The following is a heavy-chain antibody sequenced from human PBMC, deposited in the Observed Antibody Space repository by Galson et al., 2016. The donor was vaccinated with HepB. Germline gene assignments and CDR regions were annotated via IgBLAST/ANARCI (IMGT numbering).Heavy chain of an antibody. V-gene: IGHV3-53*01. D-gene: IGHD3-10*01. CDR2: IYSGGST. J-gene: IGHJ3*02. CDR1: GFSVSFNY. CDR3: ARERGHSPLDAFDI. Sequence: SLRLSCAASGFSVSFNYMSWVRQAPGKGLEWVSLIYSGGSTFYADSVKGRFTISRDDSKNTLYLQMNSLRAEDTAVYYCARERGHSPLDAFDIWGQGTMVTVSS.